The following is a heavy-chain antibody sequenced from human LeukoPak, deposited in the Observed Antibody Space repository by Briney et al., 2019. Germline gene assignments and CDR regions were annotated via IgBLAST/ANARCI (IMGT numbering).Heavy chain of an antibody. J-gene: IGHJ5*02. V-gene: IGHV3-23*01. CDR2: ISGSGGST. CDR3: AKDHAVTMVRGVIITGPNWFDP. D-gene: IGHD3-10*01. CDR1: GFTFSSYA. Sequence: PGGSLRLSCAASGFTFSSYAMSWVRQAPGKGLEWVSAISGSGGSTYYADSVKGRFTISRDNSKNTLYLQMNSLRAEDTAVYYCAKDHAVTMVRGVIITGPNWFDPWGQGTLVTVSS.